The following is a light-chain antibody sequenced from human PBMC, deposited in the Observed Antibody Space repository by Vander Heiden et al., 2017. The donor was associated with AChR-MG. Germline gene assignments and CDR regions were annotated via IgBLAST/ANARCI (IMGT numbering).Light chain of an antibody. CDR3: QQRSNWLT. J-gene: IGKJ4*01. CDR1: QSVSSY. CDR2: DAS. Sequence: ELMLTQSPATLSLSPGERATRSCRASQSVSSYLAWYQQKPGQAPRLLIYDASNRATGIPARFSGSGSGTDFTLTISSLEPEDFAVYYWQQRSNWLTFGGGTKVEIK. V-gene: IGKV3-11*01.